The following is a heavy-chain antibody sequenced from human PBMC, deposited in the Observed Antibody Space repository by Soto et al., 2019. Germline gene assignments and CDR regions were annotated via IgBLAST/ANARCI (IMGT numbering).Heavy chain of an antibody. CDR3: ARDRHSRSWRTMDV. V-gene: IGHV1-69*13. Sequence: ASVKVSCKASGGTFSSYAISWFRQAPGQGLEWMGGIIPIFGTGNYAQKFQGRVTITADESTSTAYIELSILRSEDTAVYYCARDRHSRSWRTMDVWGQGTTVTDSS. D-gene: IGHD6-13*01. CDR2: IIPIFGTG. J-gene: IGHJ6*02. CDR1: GGTFSSYA.